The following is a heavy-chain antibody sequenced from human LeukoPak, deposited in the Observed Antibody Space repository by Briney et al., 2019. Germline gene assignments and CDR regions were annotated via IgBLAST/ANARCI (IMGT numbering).Heavy chain of an antibody. J-gene: IGHJ5*02. CDR1: GFTFRRYG. CDR2: ISTSGTTI. D-gene: IGHD2-15*01. Sequence: PGGSLRLSCAASGFTFRRYGMSWVRQAPGKGLEWVSYISTSGTTIYYADSVKGRFTISRDNARNSLYLQMNTLRAEDTAVYSCARGADGVSSNSRGWFDPWGQGTLVTVSS. CDR3: ARGADGVSSNSRGWFDP. V-gene: IGHV3-48*04.